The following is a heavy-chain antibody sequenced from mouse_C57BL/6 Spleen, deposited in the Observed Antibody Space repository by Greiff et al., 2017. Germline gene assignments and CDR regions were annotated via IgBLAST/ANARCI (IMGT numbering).Heavy chain of an antibody. V-gene: IGHV1-52*01. CDR3: ARSGNYREWFAY. CDR1: GYTFTSYW. D-gene: IGHD2-1*01. CDR2: IDPSDSET. Sequence: QVQLQQPGAELVRPGSSVKLSCKASGYTFTSYWMHWVKQRPIQGLEWIGNIDPSDSETHYNQKFKDKATLTVDKSSSTASMQLSSLTSEDSAVYYCARSGNYREWFAYWGQGTLVTVSA. J-gene: IGHJ3*01.